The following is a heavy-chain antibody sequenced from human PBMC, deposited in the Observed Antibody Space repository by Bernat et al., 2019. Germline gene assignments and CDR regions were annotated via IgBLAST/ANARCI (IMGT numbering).Heavy chain of an antibody. CDR1: GGTFSSYT. J-gene: IGHJ4*02. V-gene: IGHV1-69*08. Sequence: QVQLVQSGAEVKKPGSSVKVSCKASGGTFSSYTISWVRQAPGQGLEWMGRIIPILGIANYAQKFQGRVTITADKSTSTAYMELSSLRSEDTAVYYCARDPRDGYNYYFDYWGQGTLVTVSS. CDR2: IIPILGIA. CDR3: ARDPRDGYNYYFDY. D-gene: IGHD5-12*01.